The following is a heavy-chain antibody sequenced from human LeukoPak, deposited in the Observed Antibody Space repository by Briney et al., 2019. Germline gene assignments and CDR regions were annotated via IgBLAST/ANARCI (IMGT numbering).Heavy chain of an antibody. D-gene: IGHD6-19*01. Sequence: GGSLRLSCAASGFTFSSYSMNWVRQAPGKGLEWVSSISSSSYIYYADSVKGRFTISRDNAKNSLYLQMNSLRAEDTAVYYCARASGEWLAASPDFWGQRTRVTVSS. V-gene: IGHV3-21*01. CDR3: ARASGEWLAASPDF. CDR1: GFTFSSYS. J-gene: IGHJ4*02. CDR2: ISSSSYI.